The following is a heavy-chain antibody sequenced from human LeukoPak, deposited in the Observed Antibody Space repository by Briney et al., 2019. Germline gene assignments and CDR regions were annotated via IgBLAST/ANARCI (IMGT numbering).Heavy chain of an antibody. CDR3: ARLGAAAGRFDY. CDR1: GFTVSSNY. Sequence: GSLRLSCAASGFTVSSNYMSWIRQPPGKGLEWIGNIYYSGSTYYNPSLKSRVIISVDTSKNQFSLKLSSVTAADTAVYYCARLGAAAGRFDYWGQGTLVTVSS. D-gene: IGHD6-13*01. CDR2: IYYSGST. V-gene: IGHV4-39*01. J-gene: IGHJ4*02.